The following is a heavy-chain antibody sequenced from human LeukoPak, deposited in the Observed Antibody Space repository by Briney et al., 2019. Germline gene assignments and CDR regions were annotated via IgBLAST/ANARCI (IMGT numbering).Heavy chain of an antibody. V-gene: IGHV1-2*04. CDR2: INPNSGGT. CDR1: GYTFTNYH. D-gene: IGHD3-10*01. J-gene: IGHJ4*02. Sequence: ASVRVSCKASGYTFTNYHIAWVRQAPGQGLEWMGWINPNSGGTNYAQKFQGWVTMTRDTSISTAYMELSRLRSDDTAVYYCARGRGIYGSGSYYHYDYWGQGTLVTVSS. CDR3: ARGRGIYGSGSYYHYDY.